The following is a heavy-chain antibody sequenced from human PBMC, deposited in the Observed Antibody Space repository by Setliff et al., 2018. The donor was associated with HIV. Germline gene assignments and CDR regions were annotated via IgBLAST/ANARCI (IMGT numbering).Heavy chain of an antibody. V-gene: IGHV4-34*01. D-gene: IGHD1-26*01. CDR3: ARRFGASYLFSGYMDV. CDR1: GGTFSLHY. J-gene: IGHJ6*03. CDR2: INPSGST. Sequence: PSETLSLTCAVSGGTFSLHYYTWIRQSPLRGLEWIGEINPSGSTNYNPSLKSRVTISVDKAKNQFSLKLTSVTAADTAVYFCARRFGASYLFSGYMDVWGKGTTVTVS.